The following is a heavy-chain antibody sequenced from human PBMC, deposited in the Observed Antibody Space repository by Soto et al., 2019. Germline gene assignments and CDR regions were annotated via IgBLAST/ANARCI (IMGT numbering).Heavy chain of an antibody. CDR2: TIPALGKT. J-gene: IGHJ6*02. Sequence: SLQVSCKTSGDNFKKNVFTCVRQAPGQGLEWMGGTIPALGKTHYIEKFQGRVTITVDDATRTVYMEVRDLTSEDTAIYYCARGPFRPSAMDVWGQGTTVTVS. CDR1: GDNFKKNV. CDR3: ARGPFRPSAMDV. D-gene: IGHD3-10*01. V-gene: IGHV1-69*10.